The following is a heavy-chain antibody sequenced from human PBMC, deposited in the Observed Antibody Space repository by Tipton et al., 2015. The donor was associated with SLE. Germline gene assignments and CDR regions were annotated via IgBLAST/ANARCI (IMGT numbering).Heavy chain of an antibody. CDR1: GFTFSSYG. Sequence: SGFTFSSYGMHWVRQAPGKRLEWVAFTRYDGSNKYYADSVKGRFTISRDNSKNTLYLQMNSLRAEDTAVYYCAKSGFQHWGQGTLVTVSS. J-gene: IGHJ1*01. CDR3: AKSGFQH. V-gene: IGHV3-30*02. CDR2: TRYDGSNK.